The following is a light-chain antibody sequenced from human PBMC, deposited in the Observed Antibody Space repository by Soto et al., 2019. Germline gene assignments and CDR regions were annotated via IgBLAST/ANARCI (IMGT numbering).Light chain of an antibody. CDR2: DVN. J-gene: IGLJ1*01. CDR1: SSYVGAYDH. CDR3: NSYTSSSTHV. Sequence: QSALTQPASVSGSPGPSITISCAGTSSYVGAYDHVSWYQQHPDKVPNLLIYDVNNRPSGVSNRFSGSKSGNTASLTIAGLQAEDEADYYCNSYTSSSTHVFGTGTKVTVL. V-gene: IGLV2-14*03.